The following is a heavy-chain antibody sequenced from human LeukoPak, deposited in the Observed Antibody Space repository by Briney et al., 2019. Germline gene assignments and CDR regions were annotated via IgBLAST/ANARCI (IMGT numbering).Heavy chain of an antibody. CDR2: ISSSSSYI. D-gene: IGHD3-3*01. CDR1: GFTFSSYS. V-gene: IGHV3-21*01. Sequence: GGSLRLSCAASGFTFSSYSMNWVRQAPGKGLEWVSSISSSSSYIYYADSVKGRFTISRDNAKNSLYLQMNSLRAEDTAVYHCASSQNLEWSKDAYYFDYWGQGTLVTVSS. CDR3: ASSQNLEWSKDAYYFDY. J-gene: IGHJ4*02.